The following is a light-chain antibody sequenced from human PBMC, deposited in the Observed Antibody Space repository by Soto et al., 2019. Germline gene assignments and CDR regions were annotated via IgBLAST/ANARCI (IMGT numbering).Light chain of an antibody. V-gene: IGKV1-39*01. J-gene: IGKJ1*01. CDR3: QQSYSAPWT. CDR1: QSIINH. Sequence: DIQMTQSPSSLSASVGDRVTITCRASQSIINHLNWYQQKAGKVPKVLIYAASSLESGVPSRVSGSGSGTDVTLTISSLQPEDFATYYCQQSYSAPWTFGQGTKVDIK. CDR2: AAS.